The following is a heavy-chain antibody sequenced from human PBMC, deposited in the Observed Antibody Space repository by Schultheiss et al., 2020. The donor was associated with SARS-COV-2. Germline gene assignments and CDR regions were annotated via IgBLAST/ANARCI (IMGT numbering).Heavy chain of an antibody. V-gene: IGHV4-34*01. CDR3: ARATYYYDSSGYYNWFDP. Sequence: SETLSLTCAVYGGSFSGYYWSWIRQPPGKGLEWIGEINHSGSTNYNPSLKSRVTISVDTSKNQFSLKLSSVTAADTAVYYCARATYYYDSSGYYNWFDPSGQGTLVTVSS. D-gene: IGHD3-22*01. CDR1: GGSFSGYY. CDR2: INHSGST. J-gene: IGHJ5*02.